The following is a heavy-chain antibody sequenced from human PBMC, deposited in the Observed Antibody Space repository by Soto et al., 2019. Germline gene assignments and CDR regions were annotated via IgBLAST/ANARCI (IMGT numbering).Heavy chain of an antibody. CDR2: INSDGSTT. D-gene: IGHD6-19*01. CDR1: GFTFSNYW. Sequence: EVQLVESGGGLVQPGGSQRLSCAASGFTFSNYWMHWVRQAPGKGLVWVSRINSDGSTTSHADSVKGRFTISRDNAKNTLYLQMNSLRAEDTAVYYCARLPGYSTGWTPFDFWGQGTQVTVSS. V-gene: IGHV3-74*01. J-gene: IGHJ4*02. CDR3: ARLPGYSTGWTPFDF.